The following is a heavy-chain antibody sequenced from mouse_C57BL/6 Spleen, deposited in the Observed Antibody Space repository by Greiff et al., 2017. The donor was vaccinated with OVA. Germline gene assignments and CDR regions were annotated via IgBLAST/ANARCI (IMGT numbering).Heavy chain of an antibody. CDR3: ARWDYDERTVDY. CDR1: GFTFPSYW. J-gene: IGHJ2*01. V-gene: IGHV1-72*01. Sequence: VQLQPPGAELVKPGASVKLSCKASGFTFPSYWLPWVPPRPGRGLAWIGRIDPNSGGTKYNEKFKSKATLTVDKPSSTAYMQLSSLTSEDSAVYYCARWDYDERTVDYWGQGTTLTVSS. D-gene: IGHD2-4*01. CDR2: IDPNSGGT.